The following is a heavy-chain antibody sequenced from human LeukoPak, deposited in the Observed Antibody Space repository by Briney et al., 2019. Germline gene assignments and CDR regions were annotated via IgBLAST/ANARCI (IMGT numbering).Heavy chain of an antibody. J-gene: IGHJ4*02. CDR1: GGSISGSSYY. CDR3: ARGGLDSYGYYFDY. CDR2: IYYSGST. V-gene: IGHV4-39*07. Sequence: SETLSLTCTVSGGSISGSSYYWGWIRQPPGKGLEWIGSIYYSGSTYYNPSLKSRVTILVDTSKNQFSLKLSSVTAADTAVFYCARGGLDSYGYYFDYWGQGTLVTVSS. D-gene: IGHD5-18*01.